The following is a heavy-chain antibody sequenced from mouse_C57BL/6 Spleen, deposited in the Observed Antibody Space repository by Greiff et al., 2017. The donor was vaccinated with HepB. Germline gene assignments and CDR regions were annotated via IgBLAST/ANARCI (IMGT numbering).Heavy chain of an antibody. D-gene: IGHD1-1*01. CDR3: ARKVLLRSDYFDY. CDR2: IDPSDSYT. CDR1: GYTFTSYW. Sequence: QVQLQQPGAELVMPGASVKLSCKASGYTFTSYWMHWVKQRPGQGLEWIGEIDPSDSYTNYNQKFKGKSTLTVDKSSSTAYMQLSSLTSEDSAVYYCARKVLLRSDYFDYWGQGTTLTVSA. V-gene: IGHV1-69*01. J-gene: IGHJ2*01.